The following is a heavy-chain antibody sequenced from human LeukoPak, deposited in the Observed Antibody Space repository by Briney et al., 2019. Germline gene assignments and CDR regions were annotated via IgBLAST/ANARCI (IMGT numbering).Heavy chain of an antibody. J-gene: IGHJ2*01. D-gene: IGHD4-17*01. CDR2: LGGSGQNT. CDR1: GFTFSIYA. Sequence: PGGSLRLSCAASGFTFSIYAMSWVRQAPGKGLEWVSALGGSGQNTNYADSVKGRFTISRDNSRNTLYLDMNILRAEDTAVYYCAKTVTTQAYYWYFDLWGRGTLVTVSS. V-gene: IGHV3-23*01. CDR3: AKTVTTQAYYWYFDL.